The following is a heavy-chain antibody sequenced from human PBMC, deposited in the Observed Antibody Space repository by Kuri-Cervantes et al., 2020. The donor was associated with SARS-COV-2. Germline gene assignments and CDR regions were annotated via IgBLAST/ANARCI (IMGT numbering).Heavy chain of an antibody. D-gene: IGHD6-19*01. V-gene: IGHV3-11*01. J-gene: IGHJ6*03. CDR2: ISSSGSAI. CDR3: ARGPEQWLATGGAKYYYYYYMDV. Sequence: GESLKISCAASGFIFSDYYMTWIRQPPGKGLEWVSYISSSGSAINYTDSVKGRFTISRDNAKNSVYLQMNSLRSDDTAVYYCARGPEQWLATGGAKYYYYYYMDVWGKGTTVTVSS. CDR1: GFIFSDYY.